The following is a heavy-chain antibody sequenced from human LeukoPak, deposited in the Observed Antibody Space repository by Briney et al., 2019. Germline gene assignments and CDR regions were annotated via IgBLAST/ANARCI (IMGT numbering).Heavy chain of an antibody. Sequence: GGSLRLSCAASGFTFSNYAMTWVRQAPGKGLERVSTIRGGGNITYFADSVKGRFTISRDSSKNTLYLQMNSLRAEDSAIYYCVKDEADGYTNYGDYWGQGTLVSVTS. V-gene: IGHV3-23*01. CDR3: VKDEADGYTNYGDY. D-gene: IGHD5-24*01. CDR2: IRGGGNIT. J-gene: IGHJ4*02. CDR1: GFTFSNYA.